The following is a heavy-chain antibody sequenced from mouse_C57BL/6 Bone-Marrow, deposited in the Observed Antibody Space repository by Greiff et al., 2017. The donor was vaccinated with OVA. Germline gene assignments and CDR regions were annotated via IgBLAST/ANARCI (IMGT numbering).Heavy chain of an antibody. CDR3: ARYPSWDWYFDV. J-gene: IGHJ1*03. CDR1: GFNIKDDY. Sequence: VNVVESGAELVRPGASVKLSCTASGFNIKDDYMHWVKQRPEQGLEWIGRIDPNSGGTKYNEKFKSKATLTVDKPSSTAYMQLSSLTSEDSAVYYCARYPSWDWYFDVWGTGTTVTVSS. CDR2: IDPNSGGT. D-gene: IGHD4-1*01. V-gene: IGHV1-72*01.